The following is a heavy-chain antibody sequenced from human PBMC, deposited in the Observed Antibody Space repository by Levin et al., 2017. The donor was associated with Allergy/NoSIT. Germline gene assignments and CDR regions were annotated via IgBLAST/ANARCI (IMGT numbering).Heavy chain of an antibody. Sequence: GESLKISCTVSGFTITENYMAWVHQAPAKGLEWVSVMYRDGGTKYADSVKGRFTISRDTSKNMVYLQMNSLRAEDTAVYFCATHIWDSWGQGTLVTVSS. CDR3: ATHIWDS. J-gene: IGHJ4*02. D-gene: IGHD3-3*02. V-gene: IGHV3-53*01. CDR1: GFTITENY. CDR2: MYRDGGT.